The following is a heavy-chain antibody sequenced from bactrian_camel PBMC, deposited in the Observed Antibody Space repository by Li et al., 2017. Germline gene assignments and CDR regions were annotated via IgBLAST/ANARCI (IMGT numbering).Heavy chain of an antibody. J-gene: IGHJ4*01. D-gene: IGHD2*01. CDR3: AAELIPYCYVDWDKYTF. CDR2: IRSDGST. Sequence: VQLVESGGGSVQAGGSLRLSCVVSGKINRGNRMAWFRQAPGKEREGVTAIRSDGSTSYADSVKGRFTISKDNAKNTLYLQMNSLEPEDTAMYYCAAELIPYCYVDWDKYTFWGQGTQVTVS. CDR1: GKINRGNR. V-gene: IGHV3S53*01.